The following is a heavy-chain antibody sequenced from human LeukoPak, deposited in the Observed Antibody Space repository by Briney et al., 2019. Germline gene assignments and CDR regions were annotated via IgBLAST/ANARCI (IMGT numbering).Heavy chain of an antibody. CDR3: ARDLKELGYCSSTSCLSNWFDP. J-gene: IGHJ5*02. CDR1: GGSISSYY. Sequence: SETLSLTCTVSGGSISSYYWSWIRQPAAKGLEWIGRIYTSGSTNYNPSLKSRVNISVDTAKNQLSLKLSSVTAADTAVYYCARDLKELGYCSSTSCLSNWFDPWGQGTLVTVSS. V-gene: IGHV4-4*07. CDR2: IYTSGST. D-gene: IGHD2-2*01.